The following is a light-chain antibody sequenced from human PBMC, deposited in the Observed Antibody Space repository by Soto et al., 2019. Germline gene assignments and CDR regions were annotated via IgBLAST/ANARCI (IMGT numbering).Light chain of an antibody. Sequence: SVLPQPASVYGSPGQSIAISCTGTSSDVGGYNYVSWYQQHPGKAPKLILCDVSNRPSGVSDRFSGSKSGNTASLTIPGLQTEEEADFYGSSYKTSSIYVFGTGTKVTV. J-gene: IGLJ1*01. CDR2: DVS. CDR1: SSDVGGYNY. CDR3: SSYKTSSIYV. V-gene: IGLV2-14*01.